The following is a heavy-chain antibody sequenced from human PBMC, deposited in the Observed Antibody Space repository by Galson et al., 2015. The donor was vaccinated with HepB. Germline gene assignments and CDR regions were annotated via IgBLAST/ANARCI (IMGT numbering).Heavy chain of an antibody. J-gene: IGHJ4*02. Sequence: SVKVSCKASGSTFTSYDINWVRQATGQGLEWMGWMNPNSGNTGYAKKFQGRVTMTRNTSISTAYMELSSLRSEDTAVYYCARVLLEFGGGIVVPAAITDYWGQGTLVTVSS. D-gene: IGHD2-2*02. CDR3: ARVLLEFGGGIVVPAAITDY. V-gene: IGHV1-8*01. CDR2: MNPNSGNT. CDR1: GSTFTSYD.